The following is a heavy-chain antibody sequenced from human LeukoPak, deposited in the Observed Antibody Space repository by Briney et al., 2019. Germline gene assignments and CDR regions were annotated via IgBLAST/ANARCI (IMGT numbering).Heavy chain of an antibody. Sequence: GRSLRLSCAASGMNFMSHGFHWVRQAPGKGLEWVAAIHYDGSKEYYADSMKGRVAVSRDDSKNTLYLQINSPRVEDTAVYYCARDLGDFWFDPWGQGILVVVSS. J-gene: IGHJ5*02. CDR3: ARDLGDFWFDP. D-gene: IGHD3-16*01. CDR1: GMNFMSHG. V-gene: IGHV3-33*01. CDR2: IHYDGSKE.